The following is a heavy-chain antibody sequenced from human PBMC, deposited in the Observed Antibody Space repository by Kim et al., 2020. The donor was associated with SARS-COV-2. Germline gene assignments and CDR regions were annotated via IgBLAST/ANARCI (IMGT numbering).Heavy chain of an antibody. J-gene: IGHJ4*02. V-gene: IGHV7-4-1*02. CDR3: ARDFLDYYDSSGYYYEFDY. CDR1: GYTFTSYA. D-gene: IGHD3-22*01. CDR2: INTNTGNP. Sequence: ASVKVSCKASGYTFTSYAMNWVRQAPGQGLEWMGWINTNTGNPTYAQGFTGRFVFSLDTSVSTAYLQIRSLKAEDTAVYYCARDFLDYYDSSGYYYEFDYWGQGTLVTVSS.